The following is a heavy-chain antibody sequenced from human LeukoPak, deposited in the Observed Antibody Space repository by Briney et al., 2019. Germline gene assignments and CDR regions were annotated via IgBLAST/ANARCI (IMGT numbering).Heavy chain of an antibody. CDR1: GGTFSSYA. CDR2: IIPIFGTA. V-gene: IGHV1-69*13. CDR3: ARKIVVVPAAIHFNYYGMDV. D-gene: IGHD2-2*01. J-gene: IGHJ6*02. Sequence: SVKVSCKASGGTFSSYAISWVRQAPGQGLKWMGGIIPIFGTANYAQKFQGRVTITADESTSTAYMELSSLRSEDTAVYYCARKIVVVPAAIHFNYYGMDVWGQGTTVTVSS.